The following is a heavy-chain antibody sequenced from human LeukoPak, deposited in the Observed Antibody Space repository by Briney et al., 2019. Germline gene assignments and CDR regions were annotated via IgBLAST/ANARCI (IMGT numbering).Heavy chain of an antibody. D-gene: IGHD6-19*01. CDR3: ARERAVLDAFDI. CDR2: INPSGGST. J-gene: IGHJ3*02. CDR1: GYTFTSYY. Sequence: GASVKVSCKASGYTFTSYYMHWVRQAPGQGLEWMGIINPSGGSTSYAQKFQGRDTMTRDTSTSTVYMELSSLRSEDTAVYYCARERAVLDAFDIWGQGTMVTVSS. V-gene: IGHV1-46*01.